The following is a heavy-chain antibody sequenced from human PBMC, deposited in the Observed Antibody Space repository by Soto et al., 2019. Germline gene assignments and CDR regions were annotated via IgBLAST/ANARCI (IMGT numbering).Heavy chain of an antibody. V-gene: IGHV4-30-4*01. D-gene: IGHD1-7*01. Sequence: SETLSLTXTVSGGSISSGDYYWSWIRQPPGKGLEWIGYIYYSGSTYYNPSLKSRVTISVDTSKNQFSLKLSSVTAADTAVYYCARVSTELDTNFDYWGQGTLVTVSS. CDR2: IYYSGST. CDR1: GGSISSGDYY. J-gene: IGHJ4*02. CDR3: ARVSTELDTNFDY.